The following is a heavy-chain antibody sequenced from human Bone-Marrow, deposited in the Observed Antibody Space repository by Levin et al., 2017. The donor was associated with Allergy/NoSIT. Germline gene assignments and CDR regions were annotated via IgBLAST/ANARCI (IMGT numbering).Heavy chain of an antibody. CDR2: ISSSGSLI. Sequence: PGGSLRLSCAASGFSFRSHEMNWIRQAPGKALEWVSFISSSGSLIYYADSVKGRFTISRDNAKNSLHLQMNSLRADDTAIYYCARALVGAVSDFWGQGTLVTVSS. J-gene: IGHJ4*02. CDR1: GFSFRSHE. D-gene: IGHD6-13*01. CDR3: ARALVGAVSDF. V-gene: IGHV3-48*03.